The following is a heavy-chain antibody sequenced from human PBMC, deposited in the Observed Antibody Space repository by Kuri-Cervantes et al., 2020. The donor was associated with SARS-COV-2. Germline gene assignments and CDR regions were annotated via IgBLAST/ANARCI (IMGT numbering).Heavy chain of an antibody. CDR3: ARGVGYCRGTSCYTYFAP. CDR2: ISGSGGST. CDR1: GFTFSSYA. J-gene: IGHJ5*02. V-gene: IGHV3-23*01. D-gene: IGHD2-2*02. Sequence: GESLKISCAASGFTFSSYAMSWVRQAPGKGLEWVSAISGSGGSTYYADSVKDRFTISRDNSKNTLFLQMNSLRAEDTAAYYCARGVGYCRGTSCYTYFAPWGQGTLVTVSS.